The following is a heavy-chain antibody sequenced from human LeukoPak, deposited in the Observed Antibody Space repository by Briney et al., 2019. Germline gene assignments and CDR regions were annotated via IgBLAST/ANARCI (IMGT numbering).Heavy chain of an antibody. J-gene: IGHJ4*02. D-gene: IGHD6-19*01. Sequence: GGSLRLSSTASGFTFGDNAMTWVRQAPGRGLEWVGFIRSKTYGETTEYAASVKGRFTISRDDSKSIAYLQMNSLKSGDTAVYYCTRGIAKTGMNCWGQGTLVTVSA. CDR3: TRGIAKTGMNC. CDR1: GFTFGDNA. CDR2: IRSKTYGETT. V-gene: IGHV3-49*04.